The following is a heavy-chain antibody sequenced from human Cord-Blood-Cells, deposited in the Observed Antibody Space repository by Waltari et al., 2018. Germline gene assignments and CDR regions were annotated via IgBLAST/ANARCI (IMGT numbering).Heavy chain of an antibody. CDR2: IYPGDSDT. Sequence: EVQLVQSGAAVKKPGESLKIPCKGSGYSFTSYRTCRVRPVPGKGLEWMGIIYPGDSDTRYSPSFQGQVTISADKSISTAYLQWSSLKASDTAMYYCATTLLRQEGYPLDYWGQGTLVTVSS. CDR3: ATTLLRQEGYPLDY. CDR1: GYSFTSYR. D-gene: IGHD5-12*01. V-gene: IGHV5-51*01. J-gene: IGHJ4*02.